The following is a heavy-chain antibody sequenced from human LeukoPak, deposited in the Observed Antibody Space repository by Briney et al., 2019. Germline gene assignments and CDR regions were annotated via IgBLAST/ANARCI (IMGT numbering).Heavy chain of an antibody. D-gene: IGHD4-23*01. CDR2: IYYSGST. CDR3: ARDKDYGGNYFDY. Sequence: SETLSLTCTVSGGSISSGGYYWSWIRQHPGKGLEWIGYIYYSGSTYYNPSLKSRVTISVDTSKNQFPLKLSSVTAADTAVYYCARDKDYGGNYFDYWGQGTLVTVSS. J-gene: IGHJ4*02. V-gene: IGHV4-31*03. CDR1: GGSISSGGYY.